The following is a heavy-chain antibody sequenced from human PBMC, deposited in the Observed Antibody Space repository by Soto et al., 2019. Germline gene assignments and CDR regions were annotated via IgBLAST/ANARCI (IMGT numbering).Heavy chain of an antibody. V-gene: IGHV4-34*01. J-gene: IGHJ5*02. CDR1: GGSVSGYY. CDR3: ARGAAVAGTRNWFDP. CDR2: ITHSGST. D-gene: IGHD6-19*01. Sequence: QVQLPQWGAGLLKPSETLSLTCAVYGGSVSGYYLCWIRQPPGKGLEWLGEITHSGSTNYNPSLKSRVTISVDTSKNQFALKLSSVTAADTAVYYCARGAAVAGTRNWFDPWGQGTLVTVSS.